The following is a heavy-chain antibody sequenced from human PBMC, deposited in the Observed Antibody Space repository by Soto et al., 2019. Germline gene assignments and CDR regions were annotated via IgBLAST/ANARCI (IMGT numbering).Heavy chain of an antibody. Sequence: ASVKVSCKASGYSFTSYDINWVRQATGQGLEWMGWMNPNSGNTGYAQKFQGRVTMTRNTSISTAYMELSSLRSEDTAVYYCARAVRARKGYCSSTSCANYYYYYMDVWGKGTTVTVSS. CDR2: MNPNSGNT. CDR3: ARAVRARKGYCSSTSCANYYYYYMDV. CDR1: GYSFTSYD. V-gene: IGHV1-8*01. J-gene: IGHJ6*03. D-gene: IGHD2-2*01.